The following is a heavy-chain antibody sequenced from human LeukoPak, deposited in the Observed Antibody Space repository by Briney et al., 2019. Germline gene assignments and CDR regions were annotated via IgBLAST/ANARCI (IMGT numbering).Heavy chain of an antibody. CDR1: GFTFNTYA. J-gene: IGHJ4*02. D-gene: IGHD6-19*01. Sequence: GGSLRLSCAASGFTFNTYAMHWVRQAPGKGLEWVSGVSWNSGGIGYADFVKGRVTISRDNAKNSLYLQMNSLRAEDTALYYCAKDAASIIAVAGKFDYWGQGTLVTVSS. CDR2: VSWNSGGI. CDR3: AKDAASIIAVAGKFDY. V-gene: IGHV3-9*01.